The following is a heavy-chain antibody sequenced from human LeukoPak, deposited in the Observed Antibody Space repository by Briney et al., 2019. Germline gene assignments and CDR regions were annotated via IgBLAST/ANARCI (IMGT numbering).Heavy chain of an antibody. D-gene: IGHD3-22*01. CDR2: IDYSGTT. Sequence: SETLSLTCTVSGGSISSFYWSWIRQPPGKGLEWIGYIDYSGTTNYHPSLKSRVIISVDTSRNQFSLRLSSVTAADTAVYYCARDSPIDSSGSYYYNMDVWGQGTPVTVSS. CDR1: GGSISSFY. CDR3: ARDSPIDSSGSYYYNMDV. V-gene: IGHV4-59*01. J-gene: IGHJ6*02.